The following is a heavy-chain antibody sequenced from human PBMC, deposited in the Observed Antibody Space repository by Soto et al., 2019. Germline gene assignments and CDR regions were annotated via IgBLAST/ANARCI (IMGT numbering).Heavy chain of an antibody. J-gene: IGHJ4*02. D-gene: IGHD2-2*01. CDR1: GFTFSNAW. Sequence: EVQLVESGGGLVKPGGSLRLSCAASGFTFSNAWMSWVRQAPGKGLEWVGRIKSKTDGGTTDYAAPVKGRFTISRDDSKNTLYLQMNSLKTEDTAVYYCTTGWGYCSSTSCYSQGAGWGQGTLVTVSS. CDR2: IKSKTDGGTT. V-gene: IGHV3-15*01. CDR3: TTGWGYCSSTSCYSQGAG.